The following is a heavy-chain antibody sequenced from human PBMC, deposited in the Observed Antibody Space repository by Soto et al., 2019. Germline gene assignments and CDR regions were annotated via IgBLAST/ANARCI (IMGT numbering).Heavy chain of an antibody. V-gene: IGHV1-69*13. CDR1: GGTFSSYA. CDR2: IIPIFGTA. J-gene: IGHJ5*02. CDR3: ARLQTGTTFWFDP. Sequence: GASVKVSCKASGGTFSSYAISWVRQAPGQGLEWMGGIIPIFGTANYAQKFQGRVTITADESTSTAYMELSSLRSEDTAVYYCARLQTGTTFWFDPWGQGTLVTVSS. D-gene: IGHD1-1*01.